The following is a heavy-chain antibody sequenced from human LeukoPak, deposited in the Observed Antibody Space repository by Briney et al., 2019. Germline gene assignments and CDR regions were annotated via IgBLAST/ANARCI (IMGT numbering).Heavy chain of an antibody. CDR2: IYSGGST. CDR3: ARDRGDSYGLYYFDY. V-gene: IGHV3-66*01. D-gene: IGHD5-18*01. Sequence: GGSLRLSCAASGFTVSSNYMSWVRQAPGKGLEWVSVIYSGGSTYYADSVKGRFTISRDNSKNTLYLQMNSLRAEDTAVYYCARDRGDSYGLYYFDYWGQGTLVTVSS. CDR1: GFTVSSNY. J-gene: IGHJ4*02.